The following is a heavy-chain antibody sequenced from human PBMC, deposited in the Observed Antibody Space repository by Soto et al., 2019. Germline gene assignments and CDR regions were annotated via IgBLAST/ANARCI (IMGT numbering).Heavy chain of an antibody. V-gene: IGHV1-18*01. CDR1: GYTFTSDG. CDR2: ISAYNGNT. Sequence: QVQLVQSGAEAKKPGASVKVSCKASGYTFTSDGISSVRQAPGQGLEWMGWISAYNGNTNYAQKLQDRVTMTTDTSTSTANMELRSLRSDDSAVYYCARDGAAAGPFDYWGQGTLVTVSS. J-gene: IGHJ4*02. D-gene: IGHD6-13*01. CDR3: ARDGAAAGPFDY.